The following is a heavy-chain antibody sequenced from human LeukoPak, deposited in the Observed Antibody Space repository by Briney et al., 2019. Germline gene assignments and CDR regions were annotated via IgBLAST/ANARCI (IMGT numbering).Heavy chain of an antibody. CDR1: GLTFSSYW. Sequence: GGSLRLSCAASGLTFSSYWMSWVRQAPGKGLEWVANIKKDGSEKYYVDSVKGRFTISRDNAKNSLYLQMSSLRAEDTAVYYCAGAPPNFRIAVAGTFDYWGQGTLVTVSS. J-gene: IGHJ4*02. D-gene: IGHD6-19*01. CDR3: AGAPPNFRIAVAGTFDY. V-gene: IGHV3-7*04. CDR2: IKKDGSEK.